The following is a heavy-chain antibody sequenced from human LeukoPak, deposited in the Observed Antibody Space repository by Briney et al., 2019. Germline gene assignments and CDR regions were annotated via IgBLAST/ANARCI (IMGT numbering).Heavy chain of an antibody. CDR3: ARYFGGSGGSWG. D-gene: IGHD2-15*01. V-gene: IGHV4-39*07. Sequence: SETLSLTCTVSGGSISSSSYYWGWIRQPPGKGLEWIGSIYYSGSTYYNPSLKSRVTISVDTSKNQFSLKLSSVTAADTAVYYCARYFGGSGGSWGWGQGTLVTVSS. CDR2: IYYSGST. CDR1: GGSISSSSYY. J-gene: IGHJ4*02.